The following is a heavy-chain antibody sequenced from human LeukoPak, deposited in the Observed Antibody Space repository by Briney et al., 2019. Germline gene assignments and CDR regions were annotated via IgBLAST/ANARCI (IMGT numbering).Heavy chain of an antibody. Sequence: ASVKVSCKASGYTFTGYYMHWVRQAPGQGVEWMGRINPNSGGTNYAQKFQGRVTITRDTSISTAYMELSRLRSDDTPVYYCARGTSSISLDYWGQGTLVTVSS. J-gene: IGHJ4*02. V-gene: IGHV1-2*06. CDR3: ARGTSSISLDY. CDR2: INPNSGGT. CDR1: GYTFTGYY. D-gene: IGHD6-6*01.